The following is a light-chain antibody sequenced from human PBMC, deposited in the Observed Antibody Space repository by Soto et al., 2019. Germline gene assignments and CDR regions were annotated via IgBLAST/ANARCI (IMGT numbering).Light chain of an antibody. CDR1: NSDFGVYKY. J-gene: IGLJ1*01. CDR2: EVS. Sequence: QSALTQPASVSGSPGQSITISCTGTNSDFGVYKYVSWYQHHPGKAPKLMIYEVSDRPSGVSNRFSGSKSDNTASLTISGLQPDDEADYYCSSYTTGGTYVFGTGTKLTVL. V-gene: IGLV2-14*01. CDR3: SSYTTGGTYV.